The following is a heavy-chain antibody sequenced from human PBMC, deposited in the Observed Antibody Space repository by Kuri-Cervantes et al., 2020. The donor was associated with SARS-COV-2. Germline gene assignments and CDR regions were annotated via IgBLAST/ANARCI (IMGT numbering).Heavy chain of an antibody. D-gene: IGHD3-10*01. V-gene: IGHV3-74*01. J-gene: IGHJ6*04. CDR1: GFTFSSYW. Sequence: GGSLRLSCAASGFTFSSYWMHWVRQAPGKGLVWVSRINSDGSSTSYADSVKGRFTISRDNAKNTLYLQMNSLRAEDTAVYYCARDEGALDYYGSGSYYNFMDVWGKGTTVTVSS. CDR2: INSDGSST. CDR3: ARDEGALDYYGSGSYYNFMDV.